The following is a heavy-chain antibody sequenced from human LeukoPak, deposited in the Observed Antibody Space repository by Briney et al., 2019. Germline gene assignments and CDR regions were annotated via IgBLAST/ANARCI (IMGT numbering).Heavy chain of an antibody. CDR1: GFTFSSYA. V-gene: IGHV3-23*01. CDR3: AKPYDRRILTGFVFSC. J-gene: IGHJ4*02. D-gene: IGHD3-9*01. Sequence: GGSLRLSCAASGFTFSSYAMSWVRQAPGKGLEWVSAISGSGGSTYYADSVKGRFTISRDNSKNTLYLQMNSLRAEDTAVYYCAKPYDRRILTGFVFSCWGQGTLVTVSS. CDR2: ISGSGGST.